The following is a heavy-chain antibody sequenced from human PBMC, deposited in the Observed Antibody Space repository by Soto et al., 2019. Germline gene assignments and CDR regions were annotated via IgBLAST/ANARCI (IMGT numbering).Heavy chain of an antibody. D-gene: IGHD6-13*01. CDR1: GYTFTSYG. Sequence: GASVKVSCKASGYTFTSYGISWVRQAPGQGLEWMGWISAYNGNTNYAQKLQGRVTMTTDTSTSTAYMELRSLRSDDTAVYYCARYSSSWYSIYYYYGMDVWGQGTTVTVSS. CDR3: ARYSSSWYSIYYYYGMDV. CDR2: ISAYNGNT. V-gene: IGHV1-18*01. J-gene: IGHJ6*02.